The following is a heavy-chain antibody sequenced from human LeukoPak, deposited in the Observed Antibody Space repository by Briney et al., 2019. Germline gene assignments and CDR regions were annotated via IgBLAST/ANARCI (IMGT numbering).Heavy chain of an antibody. J-gene: IGHJ4*02. D-gene: IGHD2-15*01. CDR1: GYTFTSYA. CDR2: INPSGGGT. Sequence: ASVKVSCKASGYTFTSYAMNWVRQAPGQGLEWLGVINPSGGGTTYAQKFQGRVTMTRDMSTSTVYMELSTLRSEDTAIFYCARELRPGPFDYWGQGTLVTVSS. CDR3: ARELRPGPFDY. V-gene: IGHV1-46*01.